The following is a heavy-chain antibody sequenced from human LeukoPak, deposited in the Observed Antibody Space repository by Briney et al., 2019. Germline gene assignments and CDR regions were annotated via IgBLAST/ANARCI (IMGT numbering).Heavy chain of an antibody. CDR2: INPNSGGT. J-gene: IGHJ6*03. V-gene: IGHV1-2*02. CDR1: GYTFTGYY. D-gene: IGHD3-10*01. Sequence: ASVKVSCKASGYTFTGYYMHWVRQAPGQGLEWMGWINPNSGGTNYAQKFQGRVTMTRDTSISTACMELSRLRSDDTAVYYCAREAYDSGSFRTDYYYMDVWGKGTTVTISS. CDR3: AREAYDSGSFRTDYYYMDV.